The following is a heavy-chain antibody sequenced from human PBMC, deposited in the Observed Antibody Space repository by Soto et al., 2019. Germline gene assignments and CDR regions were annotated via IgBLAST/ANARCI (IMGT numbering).Heavy chain of an antibody. Sequence: SETLSLTCAVSGVSISSGGYYWSWIRQHPGEGLEWIGYIYYSGSTYYNPSLKSRVTISVDTSKNQFSLKLSSVTAADTAVYHCVRAKTYYYDSSGYYLLDQWGQGTLVTSPQ. D-gene: IGHD3-22*01. CDR3: VRAKTYYYDSSGYYLLDQ. CDR2: IYYSGST. CDR1: GVSISSGGYY. V-gene: IGHV4-31*11. J-gene: IGHJ4*02.